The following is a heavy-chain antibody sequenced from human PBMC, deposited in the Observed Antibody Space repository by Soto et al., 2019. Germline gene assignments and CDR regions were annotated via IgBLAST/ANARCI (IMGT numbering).Heavy chain of an antibody. J-gene: IGHJ4*02. CDR1: GNTFTNYY. Sequence: QVQLMQSGAEVKKPGASVKVSCKASGNTFTNYYIHWVRQAPGQGLEWMGTINPSGGHTTYAQKFLGRVTMTRYTSTSTLYMELTSLRSEDTAVYYCARGGHVVVVTAAFDYWGQGTLVTVSS. V-gene: IGHV1-46*01. CDR2: INPSGGHT. CDR3: ARGGHVVVVTAAFDY. D-gene: IGHD2-21*02.